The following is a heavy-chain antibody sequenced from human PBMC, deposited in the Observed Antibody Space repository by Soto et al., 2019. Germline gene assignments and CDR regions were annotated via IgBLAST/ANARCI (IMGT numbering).Heavy chain of an antibody. D-gene: IGHD2-2*01. V-gene: IGHV1-3*01. Sequence: QVQLVQSGAEVEKPGASVKVSCKASGYTFTNYAVHWVRQAPGQRLEWMGWSNAGNGNTRFSQNLQGRVTITRDTSARTVYMELSSLRSEDTAGYYCARGHLAVVPVASWFYYMDVWGKGTTVTVSS. CDR1: GYTFTNYA. J-gene: IGHJ6*03. CDR2: SNAGNGNT. CDR3: ARGHLAVVPVASWFYYMDV.